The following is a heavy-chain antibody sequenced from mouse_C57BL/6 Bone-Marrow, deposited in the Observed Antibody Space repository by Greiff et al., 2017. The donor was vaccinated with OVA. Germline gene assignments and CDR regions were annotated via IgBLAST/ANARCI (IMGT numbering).Heavy chain of an antibody. Sequence: EVQGVESGGGLVKPGGSLKLSCAASGFTFSDYGMHWVRQAPEKGLEWVAYISSGSSTIYYADTVKGRFTISRDNAKNTLFLQLTSLRSEDTAKYYCARTHYYGSSYVGYFDVWGTGTTVTVSS. CDR3: ARTHYYGSSYVGYFDV. CDR2: ISSGSSTI. CDR1: GFTFSDYG. J-gene: IGHJ1*03. V-gene: IGHV5-17*01. D-gene: IGHD1-1*01.